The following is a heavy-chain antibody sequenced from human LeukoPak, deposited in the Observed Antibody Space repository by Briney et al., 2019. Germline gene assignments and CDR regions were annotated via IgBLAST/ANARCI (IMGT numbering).Heavy chain of an antibody. CDR1: GYSISSGYY. D-gene: IGHD3-22*01. CDR2: IYYSGST. CDR3: ARVVSDSSGYYYWYFDL. V-gene: IGHV4-61*01. Sequence: SETLSLTCTVSGYSISSGYYWGWIRQPPGKGLEWIGYIYYSGSTNYNPSLKSRVTISVDTSKNQFSLKLSSVTAADTAVYYCARVVSDSSGYYYWYFDLWGRGTLVTVSS. J-gene: IGHJ2*01.